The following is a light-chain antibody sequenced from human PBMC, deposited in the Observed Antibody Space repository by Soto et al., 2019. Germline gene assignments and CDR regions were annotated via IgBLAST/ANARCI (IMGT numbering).Light chain of an antibody. J-gene: IGKJ1*01. CDR2: RVS. V-gene: IGKV2-30*01. CDR3: MQNTHWPCT. Sequence: DVVMTQSPLSLPVTLGQPASISCRSRQSLVYSDGNTSVHWFQQRPGQSPRRLIYRVSNRDSGVPDRFSGSGSGTDFTLKSSRVEAEDVGVYYCMQNTHWPCTVGQGTKVEFK. CDR1: QSLVYSDGNTS.